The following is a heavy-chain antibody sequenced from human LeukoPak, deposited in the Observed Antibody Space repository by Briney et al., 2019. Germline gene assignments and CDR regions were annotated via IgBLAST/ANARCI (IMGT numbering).Heavy chain of an antibody. CDR1: GGSISSYY. D-gene: IGHD2-15*01. CDR2: IYYSGST. V-gene: IGHV4-59*01. J-gene: IGHJ4*02. CDR3: AKGIRGGTVDY. Sequence: SETLSLTCTVSGGSISSYYWSWIRQPPGKGLEWIGYIYYSGSTNYNPSLKSRVTISVDTSKNQFSLKLSSVTAADTAVYYCAKGIRGGTVDYWGQGTLVTVSS.